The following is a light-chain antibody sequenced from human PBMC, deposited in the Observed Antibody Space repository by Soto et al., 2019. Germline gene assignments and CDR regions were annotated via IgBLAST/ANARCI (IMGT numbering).Light chain of an antibody. Sequence: DIQMTQSPSTLSASVGDRVTITCRASQSISSWLAWYQQTPGKAPKLLIYDASSLESGVPSRFSGSGSGTEFPLTISSLQPEDFATYYCQQYNSPYTFGQGTKLEIK. CDR1: QSISSW. J-gene: IGKJ2*01. CDR3: QQYNSPYT. V-gene: IGKV1-5*01. CDR2: DAS.